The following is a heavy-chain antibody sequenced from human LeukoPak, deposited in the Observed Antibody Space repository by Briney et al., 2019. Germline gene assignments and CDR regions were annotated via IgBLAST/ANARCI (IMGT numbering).Heavy chain of an antibody. V-gene: IGHV4-59*12. D-gene: IGHD6-13*01. CDR3: ARETYSSSWMYYYYYYMDV. Sequence: PSETLSLTCTVSGGSISSYYWSWIRQPPGKGLEWIGYIYYSGSTNYNPSLKSRVTISVDTSKNQSSLKLSSVTAADTAVYYCARETYSSSWMYYYYYYMDVWGKGTTVTVSS. CDR2: IYYSGST. CDR1: GGSISSYY. J-gene: IGHJ6*03.